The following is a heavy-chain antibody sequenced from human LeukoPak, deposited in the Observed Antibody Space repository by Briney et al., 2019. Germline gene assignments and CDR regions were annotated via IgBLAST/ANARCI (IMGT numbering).Heavy chain of an antibody. CDR3: AGSVYWGGACYDLGYYNNMAV. D-gene: IGHD2-21*02. CDR1: GYTFTSYY. Sequence: GASVKVSCKASGYTFTSYYMHWVRQAPGQGLEWMGIINPSGGSTSYAQKFQGRVTMTRDTSTSTVYMELSSLRSEDTAVYYCAGSVYWGGACYDLGYYNNMAVGEKGPTVTIPS. J-gene: IGHJ6*03. V-gene: IGHV1-46*01. CDR2: INPSGGST.